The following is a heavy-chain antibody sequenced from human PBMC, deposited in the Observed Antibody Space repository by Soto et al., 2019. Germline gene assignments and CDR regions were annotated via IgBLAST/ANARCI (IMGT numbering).Heavy chain of an antibody. CDR3: AKTHYDILDY. V-gene: IGHV3-30*18. Sequence: GGSLRLSCAASGFTFSSYGMHWVRQAPGKGLEWVAVISYAGSNQYHADSVKGRFTISRDNSKNTLYLQMNSLRAEDTAVYYCAKTHYDILDYWGQGTLVTVSS. D-gene: IGHD3-9*01. J-gene: IGHJ4*02. CDR1: GFTFSSYG. CDR2: ISYAGSNQ.